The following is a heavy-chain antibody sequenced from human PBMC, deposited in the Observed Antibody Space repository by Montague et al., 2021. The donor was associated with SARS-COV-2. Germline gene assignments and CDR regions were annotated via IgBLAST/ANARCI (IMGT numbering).Heavy chain of an antibody. D-gene: IGHD3-10*01. CDR1: SGSISTGHH. J-gene: IGHJ6*02. CDR2: IYYSGST. Sequence: TLSLTCSVSSGSISTGHHWSWIRQHPMKGLEWIGYIYYSGSTXYNPSFKGRVTISIDTAKNQFSLELTSMTAADTAVYYCARDHGQWFGELWGHGLDVWGQGTTVIGSS. V-gene: IGHV4-31*03. CDR3: ARDHGQWFGELWGHGLDV.